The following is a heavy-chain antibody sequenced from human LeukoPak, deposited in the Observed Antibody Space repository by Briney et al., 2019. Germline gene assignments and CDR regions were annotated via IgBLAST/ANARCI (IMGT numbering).Heavy chain of an antibody. CDR2: IYTSGST. V-gene: IGHV4-4*09. CDR1: GGSISSYY. J-gene: IGHJ6*03. CDR3: ARQLGYYGSGSFNYMDV. Sequence: SETLSLTCTVSGGSISSYYWSWIRQPPGKGLEWIGYIYTSGSTNYNPSLKSRVIISVDTSKNQFSLKLSSVTAADTAVYYCARQLGYYGSGSFNYMDVWGKGTTVTVSS. D-gene: IGHD3-10*01.